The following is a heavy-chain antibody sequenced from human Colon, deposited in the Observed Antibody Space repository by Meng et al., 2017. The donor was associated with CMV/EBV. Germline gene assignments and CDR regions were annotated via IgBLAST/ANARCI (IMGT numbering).Heavy chain of an antibody. CDR1: GFTFSNYA. D-gene: IGHD1-26*01. CDR2: LYVGGDST. J-gene: IGHJ4*02. Sequence: GESLKISCVAPGFTFSNYAMSWVRQAPGKGLEWVANLYVGGDSTYYADSVKGRFTISRDNSKNTLYLQMNSLKDEDTAVYYCAKRGKSGTRYFGFDYWGQGALVTVSS. V-gene: IGHV3-23*03. CDR3: AKRGKSGTRYFGFDY.